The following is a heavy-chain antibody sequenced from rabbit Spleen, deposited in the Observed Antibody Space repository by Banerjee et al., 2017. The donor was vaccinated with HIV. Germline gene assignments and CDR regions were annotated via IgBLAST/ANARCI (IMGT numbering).Heavy chain of an antibody. CDR2: INTYTVKS. CDR3: ARAIVPWLGLTRLDL. J-gene: IGHJ3*01. Sequence: QEQLVESGGGLVQPGGSLKLSCKASGFDFSDRDVMCWVRQAPGKGLEWIACINTYTVKSVYASWATGRFTFSRTSSTTVTLQMTSLTAADTATYFCARAIVPWLGLTRLDLWGQGTLVTVS. D-gene: IGHD4-1*01. V-gene: IGHV1S45*01. CDR1: GFDFSDRDV.